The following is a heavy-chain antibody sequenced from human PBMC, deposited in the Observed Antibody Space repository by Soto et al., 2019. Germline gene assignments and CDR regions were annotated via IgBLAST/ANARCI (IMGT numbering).Heavy chain of an antibody. V-gene: IGHV3-48*01. CDR1: GFTFSSYS. D-gene: IGHD6-13*01. CDR2: ISSSSSTI. J-gene: IGHJ5*02. CDR3: ARHPERIAEIGWFAP. Sequence: EVQLVESGGGLVQPGGSLRLSCAASGFTFSSYSMNWVRQAPVKGLEWVSYISSSSSTIYYADSVKGRFTISSDNAKNPLYLQMTSLRAEDTAVYYCARHPERIAEIGWFAPWGQGTLVTVSS.